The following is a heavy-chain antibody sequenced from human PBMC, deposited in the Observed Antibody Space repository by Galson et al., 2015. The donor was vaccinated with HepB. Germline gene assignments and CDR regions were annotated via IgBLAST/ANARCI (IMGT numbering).Heavy chain of an antibody. D-gene: IGHD5-18*01. CDR3: ARETRYSYGPHNFDY. CDR1: GFTFSSYA. V-gene: IGHV3-30*14. CDR2: ISYDGSNK. Sequence: SLRLSCAASGFTFSSYAMHWVRQAPGKGLEWGAVISYDGSNKYYADSVKGRFTISRDNSKNTLYLQMNSLRAEDTAVYYCARETRYSYGPHNFDYWGQGTLVTVSS. J-gene: IGHJ4*02.